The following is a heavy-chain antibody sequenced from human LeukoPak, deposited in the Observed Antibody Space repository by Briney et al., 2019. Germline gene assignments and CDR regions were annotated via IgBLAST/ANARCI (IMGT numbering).Heavy chain of an antibody. J-gene: IGHJ4*02. V-gene: IGHV3-7*01. CDR3: ARGLNTSPGVDY. D-gene: IGHD1/OR15-1a*01. CDR1: GFIFSTYW. Sequence: GGSLILSCSASGFIFSTYWMNWVRPAPGKGLEWVANIKEDGSEKDYADSVKGRFTISRDNAKNSVFLQMNSLRDEDTAVYYCARGLNTSPGVDYWGQGTLVTVSS. CDR2: IKEDGSEK.